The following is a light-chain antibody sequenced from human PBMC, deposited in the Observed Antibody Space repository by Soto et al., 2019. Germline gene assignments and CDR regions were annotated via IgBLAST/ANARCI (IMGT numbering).Light chain of an antibody. Sequence: QSVLTQPPSASGTPGQTVTISSSGSSSNIGSNYVFWYQHLPGTAPKLLIYGNNQRPSGVPDRFSGSRSVTSASLAISGLRPEDEADYYCAVWDDSLSGVVFGGGTKLTVL. J-gene: IGLJ3*02. CDR1: SSNIGSNY. V-gene: IGLV1-47*01. CDR2: GNN. CDR3: AVWDDSLSGVV.